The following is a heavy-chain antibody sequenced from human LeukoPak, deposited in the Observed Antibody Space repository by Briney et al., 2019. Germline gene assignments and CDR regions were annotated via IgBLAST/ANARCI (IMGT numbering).Heavy chain of an antibody. CDR1: GFTFSSYA. V-gene: IGHV3-23*01. CDR2: ISGSGGST. CDR3: ARGCTNGVCVFDY. Sequence: GGSLRLSCAASGFTFSSYAMSWVRQAPGKGLEWVSAISGSGGSTYYADSVKGRFTISRDNAKNSLYLQMNSLRAEDTAVYYCARGCTNGVCVFDYWGQGTLVTVSS. J-gene: IGHJ4*02. D-gene: IGHD2-8*01.